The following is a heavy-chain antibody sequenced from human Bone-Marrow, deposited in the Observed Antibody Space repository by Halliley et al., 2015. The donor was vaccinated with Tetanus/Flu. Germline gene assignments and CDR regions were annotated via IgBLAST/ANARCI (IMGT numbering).Heavy chain of an antibody. D-gene: IGHD3-22*01. V-gene: IGHV4-59*01. J-gene: IGHJ4*02. Sequence: TNYTPSLKSRVTISEDTSKNQFSLKLTSVTAADTAVYYCARNSGSFFTASFDSWGQGTPVTVSS. CDR2: T. CDR3: ARNSGSFFTASFDS.